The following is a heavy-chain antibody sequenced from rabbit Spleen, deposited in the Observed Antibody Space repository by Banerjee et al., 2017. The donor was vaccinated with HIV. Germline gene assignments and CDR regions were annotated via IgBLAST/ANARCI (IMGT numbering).Heavy chain of an antibody. CDR1: GFSFSDRDV. CDR2: INTATGKG. V-gene: IGHV1S45*01. D-gene: IGHD1-1*01. CDR3: ARDLPGGIGWNCSL. J-gene: IGHJ4*01. Sequence: QEQLEESGGGLVKPEGSLTLTCKASGFSFSDRDVMCCVRQAPGKGLEWGACINTATGKGVYASWAKGRFPISKASSATVTLQKTNLAAVDTASYFCARDLPGGIGWNCSLWGQGTLVTVS.